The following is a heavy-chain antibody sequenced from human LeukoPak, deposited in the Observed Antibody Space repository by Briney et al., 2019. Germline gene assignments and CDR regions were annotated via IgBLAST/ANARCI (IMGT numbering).Heavy chain of an antibody. V-gene: IGHV3-30*04. CDR3: ARDHTGYYDY. Sequence: PGGSLRLSCAASGFTFSSYAMHWVRQAPGKGLEWVAVISYDGSNKYYADSVKGRFTISRDNAKNSLYLQMNSLRAEDTAVYYCARDHTGYYDYWGQGTLVTVSS. D-gene: IGHD3-9*01. CDR1: GFTFSSYA. J-gene: IGHJ4*02. CDR2: ISYDGSNK.